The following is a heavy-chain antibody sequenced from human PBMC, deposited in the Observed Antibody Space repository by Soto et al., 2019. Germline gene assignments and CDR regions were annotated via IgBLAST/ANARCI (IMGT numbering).Heavy chain of an antibody. CDR2: ISYDGSNT. Sequence: QVQLVESGGGVVQPGRSLRLSCAASGFTFSNYAMHWVRQAPGKGLEWVAVISYDGSNTYYADSVKGRFTISRDNSKNTLYRQMDSLRAEDTAVYYCARRPVTYYFDYWGKGTLVTVSS. D-gene: IGHD4-17*01. J-gene: IGHJ4*02. CDR1: GFTFSNYA. V-gene: IGHV3-30-3*01. CDR3: ARRPVTYYFDY.